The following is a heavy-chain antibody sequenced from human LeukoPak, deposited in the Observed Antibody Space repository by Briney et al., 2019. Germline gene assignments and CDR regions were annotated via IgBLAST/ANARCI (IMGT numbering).Heavy chain of an antibody. CDR1: GGSFSSYY. J-gene: IGHJ3*02. CDR2: INHSGST. Sequence: NTSETLSLTCAVYGGSFSSYYWSWIRQPPGKGLEWIGEINHSGSTNYNPSLKSRVTISVDTSKNQFSLKLSSVTAADTAVYYCSRGHCSGGSCYSYMVPDAFDIWGQGTMVTVSS. V-gene: IGHV4-34*03. CDR3: SRGHCSGGSCYSYMVPDAFDI. D-gene: IGHD2-15*01.